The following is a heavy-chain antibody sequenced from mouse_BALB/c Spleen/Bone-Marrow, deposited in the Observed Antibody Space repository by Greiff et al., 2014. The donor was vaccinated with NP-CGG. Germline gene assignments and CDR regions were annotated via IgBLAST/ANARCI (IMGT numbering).Heavy chain of an antibody. Sequence: QLQQSGPELVKPGASMKISCKASGYSFTGYTMNWVKQSHGKNLEWIGLINPYNGGTNYNQKFKGKATLTVDKSSSTAYMELLSLTSEDSAVYYCVRDYDYGNYAMDYWGQGTSVTVSS. J-gene: IGHJ4*01. D-gene: IGHD2-4*01. CDR3: VRDYDYGNYAMDY. V-gene: IGHV1-26*01. CDR2: INPYNGGT. CDR1: GYSFTGYT.